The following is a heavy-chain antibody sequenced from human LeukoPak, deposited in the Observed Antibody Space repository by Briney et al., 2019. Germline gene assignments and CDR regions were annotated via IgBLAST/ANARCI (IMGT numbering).Heavy chain of an antibody. V-gene: IGHV3-21*01. CDR2: ISSSSSYI. CDR1: GFTFSGYS. J-gene: IGHJ4*02. Sequence: GSLRLSCAASGFTFSGYSMNWVRQAPGKGLEWVSSISSSSSYIYYADSVKGRFTISRDNAKNSLYLQMNSLRAEDTAVYYCARDWRLGELSPYYFDYWGQGTLVTVSS. CDR3: ARDWRLGELSPYYFDY. D-gene: IGHD3-16*02.